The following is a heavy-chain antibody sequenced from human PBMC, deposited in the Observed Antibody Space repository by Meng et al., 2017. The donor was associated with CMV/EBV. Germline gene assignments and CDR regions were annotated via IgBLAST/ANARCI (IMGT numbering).Heavy chain of an antibody. CDR3: ARDRKAAAKGYYYGMDV. CDR1: GFTFSSYA. V-gene: IGHV3-30-3*01. J-gene: IGHJ6*02. Sequence: GESLKISCAASGFTFSSYAMHWVRQAPGKGLEWVAVISYDGSNKYYADSVKGRFTISRDNSKNTLCLQMNSLRAEDTAVYYCARDRKAAAKGYYYGMDVWGQGTTVTVSS. CDR2: ISYDGSNK. D-gene: IGHD2-2*01.